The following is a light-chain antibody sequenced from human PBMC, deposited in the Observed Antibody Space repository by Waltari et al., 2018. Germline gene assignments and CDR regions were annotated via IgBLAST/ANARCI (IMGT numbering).Light chain of an antibody. J-gene: IGKJ4*01. Sequence: EIVLTQSPGTLSLSPGERATLSCRASQSVSSSYLAWYQQKPGQAPRLLLYGASNRATGIPDRFSGCASGTDFTLTISSLQAADVAVYYCQQYYSTPLTFGGGTKVEIK. CDR3: QQYYSTPLT. CDR2: GAS. V-gene: IGKV3-20*01. CDR1: QSVSSSY.